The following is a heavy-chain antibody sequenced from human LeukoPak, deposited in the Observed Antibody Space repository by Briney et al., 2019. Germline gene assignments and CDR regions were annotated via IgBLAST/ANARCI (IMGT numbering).Heavy chain of an antibody. Sequence: PGGSLRLSCAASGFTFSSYAMSWVRQAPGKGLEWIGNIFYSGSTYYSPSLKSRVTISVDTSKNQFSLKLSSVTAADTAVYYCARGMRITMIVVVIRSFGAFDIWGQGTMVTVSS. CDR1: GFTFSSYA. CDR3: ARGMRITMIVVVIRSFGAFDI. J-gene: IGHJ3*02. D-gene: IGHD3-22*01. V-gene: IGHV4-59*12. CDR2: IFYSGST.